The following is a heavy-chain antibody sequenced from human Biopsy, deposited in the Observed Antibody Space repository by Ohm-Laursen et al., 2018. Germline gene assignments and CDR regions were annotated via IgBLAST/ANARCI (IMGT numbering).Heavy chain of an antibody. D-gene: IGHD6-13*01. V-gene: IGHV3-23*01. CDR1: GFTFSGHA. Sequence: SLRLSCAASGFTFSGHAMSWVRQAPGKGLECVSIINGGGGSTWYSDPVKGRFTISRDNSKNTLYLQMNSLRAEDTAMYYCAREPFGQQLGPFDYWGQGALVIVSS. CDR2: INGGGGST. J-gene: IGHJ4*02. CDR3: AREPFGQQLGPFDY.